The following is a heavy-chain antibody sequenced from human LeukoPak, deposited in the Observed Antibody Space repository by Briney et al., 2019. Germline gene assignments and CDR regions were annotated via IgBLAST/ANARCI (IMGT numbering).Heavy chain of an antibody. CDR3: TTEGYYVSGIY. V-gene: IGHV3-15*01. CDR2: IKGKTDGETT. D-gene: IGHD3-10*01. Sequence: PGGSLRLSCAASGFTFNNAWMSWVRQAPGKGLEWVGRIKGKTDGETTDYATPVKGRFIISRDDSKVTLYLQMNSLKTEHTAVYYCTTEGYYVSGIYWGQGTLVTVSS. J-gene: IGHJ4*02. CDR1: GFTFNNAW.